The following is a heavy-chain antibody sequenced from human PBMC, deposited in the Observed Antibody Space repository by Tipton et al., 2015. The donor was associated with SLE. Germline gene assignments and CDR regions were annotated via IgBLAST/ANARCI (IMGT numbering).Heavy chain of an antibody. Sequence: TLSLTCIVSGDSINSETHYWSWIRQHPGKGLEWIGYIFFTGSTYYNPSLKSRVSISLDTSQNQFSLNLRSVTVADTAVYYCARESASTGHFDFWGQGTLVTVSS. J-gene: IGHJ4*02. CDR3: ARESASTGHFDF. D-gene: IGHD2-8*02. V-gene: IGHV4-31*03. CDR1: GDSINSETHY. CDR2: IFFTGST.